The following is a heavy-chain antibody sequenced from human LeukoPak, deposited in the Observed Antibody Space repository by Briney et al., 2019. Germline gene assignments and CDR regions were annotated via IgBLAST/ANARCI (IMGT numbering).Heavy chain of an antibody. J-gene: IGHJ4*02. Sequence: GGSLRLSCAASGFTFSSYEMNWVRQAPGKGLEWVSYISSSGSTIYCADSVKGRFTISRDNAKNSLYLQMNSLRAEDTAVYYCARDAPYDYGDLMLDYWGQGTLVTVSS. D-gene: IGHD4-17*01. CDR3: ARDAPYDYGDLMLDY. CDR1: GFTFSSYE. V-gene: IGHV3-48*03. CDR2: ISSSGSTI.